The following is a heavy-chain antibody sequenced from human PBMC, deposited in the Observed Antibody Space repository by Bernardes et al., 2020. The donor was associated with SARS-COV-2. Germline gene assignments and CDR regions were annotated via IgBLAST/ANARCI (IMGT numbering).Heavy chain of an antibody. CDR1: RDSSSSNSAS. CDR2: TYYRSKWYN. Sequence: QSPSLTSAISRDSSSSNSASCNLLRQSPSRGLECLGTTYYRSKWYNEYAVTVKRRIIINPDTSKNQCSLQLKSVTPEDTAVYYCARTHIVVVPGILGLRPWGYRYHGLDVWGHGTTVTVSS. J-gene: IGHJ6*02. D-gene: IGHD2-2*01. V-gene: IGHV6-1*01. CDR3: ARTHIVVVPGILGLRPWGYRYHGLDV.